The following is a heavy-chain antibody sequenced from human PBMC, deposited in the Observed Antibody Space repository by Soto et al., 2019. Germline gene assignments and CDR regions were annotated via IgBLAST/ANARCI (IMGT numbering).Heavy chain of an antibody. Sequence: QVQLVESGGGVVQPGRSLRLSCAASGFTFSSYAMHWVRQAPGKGLEWVAVISYDGSNKYYADSVKGRFTISRDNSKNTLYLQMNSLRAEDTAVYYCARDLYPAMVTAVDYWGQGTLVTVSS. CDR1: GFTFSSYA. J-gene: IGHJ4*02. V-gene: IGHV3-30-3*01. CDR2: ISYDGSNK. CDR3: ARDLYPAMVTAVDY. D-gene: IGHD5-18*01.